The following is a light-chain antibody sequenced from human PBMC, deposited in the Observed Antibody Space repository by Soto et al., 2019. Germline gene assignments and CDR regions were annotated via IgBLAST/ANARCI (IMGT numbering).Light chain of an antibody. V-gene: IGKV3-15*01. CDR3: KHYDNWRGT. CDR2: GAS. Sequence: EIVMTQSPAALSLSPGERATLSCRASQSVSSSYIVWYQQKSGQAPRLLIYGASTRATGTPARFSGSGYGTEFTLTIAGLQSEDFAVYYCKHYDNWRGTFGQGTKVEIK. J-gene: IGKJ1*01. CDR1: QSVSSS.